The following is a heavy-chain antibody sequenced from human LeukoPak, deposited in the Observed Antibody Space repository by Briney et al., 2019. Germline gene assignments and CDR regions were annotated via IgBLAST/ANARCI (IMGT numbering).Heavy chain of an antibody. J-gene: IGHJ6*03. Sequence: GGSLRLSCAASGFTFSSYAMHWVRQAPGKGLEWVAVISYDGSNKYYADSVKGRFTISRDNSKNTLYLQMNSLRAEDTAVYYCAKFYYYMDVWGKGTTVTVSS. CDR1: GFTFSSYA. V-gene: IGHV3-30*04. CDR3: AKFYYYMDV. D-gene: IGHD3-3*01. CDR2: ISYDGSNK.